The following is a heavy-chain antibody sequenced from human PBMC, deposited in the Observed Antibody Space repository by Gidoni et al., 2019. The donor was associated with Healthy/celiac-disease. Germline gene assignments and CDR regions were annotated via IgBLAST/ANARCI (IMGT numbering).Heavy chain of an antibody. D-gene: IGHD3-22*01. CDR2: IYSGGST. V-gene: IGHV3-66*02. Sequence: EVQLVESGGGLVQPGGSLRLSCAASGFTVSSNYMSWVRQAPGKGLEWVSVIYSGGSTYYADSVKGRFTISRDNSKNTLYLQMNSLRAEDTAVYYCARVYSWRYYDSSGYYFDYWGQGTLVTVSS. J-gene: IGHJ4*02. CDR1: GFTVSSNY. CDR3: ARVYSWRYYDSSGYYFDY.